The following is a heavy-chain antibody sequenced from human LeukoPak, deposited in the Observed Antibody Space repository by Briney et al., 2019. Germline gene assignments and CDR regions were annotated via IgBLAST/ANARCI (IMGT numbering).Heavy chain of an antibody. CDR1: GFPFSGSG. CDR3: AKDGLIRIAAARVVY. J-gene: IGHJ4*02. D-gene: IGHD6-13*01. CDR2: IWYDGSHQ. V-gene: IGHV3-33*06. Sequence: PGSSLRLSCAASGFPFSGSGMHWVRQAPGKGLEWVAVIWYDGSHQYYADSVKGRFTISRDNSKNTLDLQMNSLRAEDTAVYYCAKDGLIRIAAARVVYWGQGTLVTVSS.